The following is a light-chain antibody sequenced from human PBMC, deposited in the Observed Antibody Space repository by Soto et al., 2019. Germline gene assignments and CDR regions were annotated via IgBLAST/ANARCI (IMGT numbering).Light chain of an antibody. CDR2: SAS. Sequence: DIVMTQSPDSLAVSLAERATINCKSSQSVLYSSNNKNYLAWYQQKPRQPPKLLIYSASTRESGVPDRFSGSGSGTDFTLTISSLQAEDVAVYYCQQYYSTPLSFGGGTKVDIK. CDR3: QQYYSTPLS. V-gene: IGKV4-1*01. CDR1: QSVLYSSNNKNY. J-gene: IGKJ4*01.